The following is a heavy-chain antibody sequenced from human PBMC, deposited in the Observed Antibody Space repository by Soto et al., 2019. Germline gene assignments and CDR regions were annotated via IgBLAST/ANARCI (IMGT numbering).Heavy chain of an antibody. V-gene: IGHV1-2*02. J-gene: IGHJ4*02. D-gene: IGHD3-22*01. CDR3: AILAGSGYYGSFDY. Sequence: ASVQVSCKASGYTFTGYYMHWVRQAPGQGLEWMGWINPNSGGTNYAQKFQGRVTMTRDTSISTAYMELSRLRSDDTAVYYCAILAGSGYYGSFDYWGQGTLVT. CDR1: GYTFTGYY. CDR2: INPNSGGT.